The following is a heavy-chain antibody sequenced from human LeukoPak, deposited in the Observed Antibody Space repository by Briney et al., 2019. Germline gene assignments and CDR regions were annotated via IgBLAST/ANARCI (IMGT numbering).Heavy chain of an antibody. Sequence: SETLSLTCTVSGGSISSYYWSWIRQPPGKGLEWIGYIYYSGSTNYNPSLKSRVTISVDTSKNQFSLKLSSVTAADTAVYYCARIPWIASPSFDPWGQGTLVTVSS. CDR2: IYYSGST. CDR1: GGSISSYY. J-gene: IGHJ5*02. V-gene: IGHV4-59*01. CDR3: ARIPWIASPSFDP. D-gene: IGHD2-2*03.